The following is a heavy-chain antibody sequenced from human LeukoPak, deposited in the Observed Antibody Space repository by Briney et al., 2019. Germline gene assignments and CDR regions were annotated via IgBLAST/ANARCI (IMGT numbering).Heavy chain of an antibody. V-gene: IGHV3-20*04. CDR3: ARDHEGVAVADYYHYMDV. CDR1: GFTFDDYG. Sequence: PGGSLRLSCAASGFTFDDYGMTWVRQAPGKGLEWVSGIDWNGGSTSYADSVKGRFTISRDNAKNSLYLQMNSLRAEDTALYYCARDHEGVAVADYYHYMDVWGKGTTVTVSS. D-gene: IGHD6-19*01. J-gene: IGHJ6*03. CDR2: IDWNGGST.